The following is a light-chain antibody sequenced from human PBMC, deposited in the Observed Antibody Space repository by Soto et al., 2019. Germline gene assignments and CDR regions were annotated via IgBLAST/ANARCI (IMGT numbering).Light chain of an antibody. V-gene: IGKV1-39*01. CDR2: AAS. J-gene: IGKJ1*01. CDR1: QSISSY. Sequence: MTQSPSSLSASVGDRVTITCRASQSISSYLNWYQQKPGEAPKLLIYAASSLQSGVPSRFSGSGSGTDFTLTISSLQPEDFATYYCQQSYSTPRTFGQGTKVDI. CDR3: QQSYSTPRT.